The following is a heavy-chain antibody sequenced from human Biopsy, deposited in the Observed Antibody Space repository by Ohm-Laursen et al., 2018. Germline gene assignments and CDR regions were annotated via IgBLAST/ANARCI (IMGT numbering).Heavy chain of an antibody. Sequence: SVKVSCNGPGGTFSNYGANWVRQAPGQGLEWLGGNIPILGTVNYAQKFQDRVPVAADTSTSTATMELRSLRSDDTAVYYCATKLTGYFHHWGQGTLVIVSS. V-gene: IGHV1-69*06. CDR1: GGTFSNYG. CDR2: NIPILGTV. J-gene: IGHJ1*01. D-gene: IGHD3-9*01. CDR3: ATKLTGYFHH.